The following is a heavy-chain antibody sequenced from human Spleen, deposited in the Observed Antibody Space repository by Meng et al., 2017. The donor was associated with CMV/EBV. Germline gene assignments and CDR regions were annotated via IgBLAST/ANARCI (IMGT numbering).Heavy chain of an antibody. CDR1: FTVSGNF. V-gene: IGHV3-53*01. CDR3: ARGNRHDYSSNRDYYLDD. J-gene: IGHJ4*02. Sequence: FTVSGNFMTWVRQAPGKGLEWVSIIYGGGSTYYADSVKGRFTISRDNSKNTVYLQMNSLRVEDTAVFYCARGNRHDYSSNRDYYLDDWGQGTLVTVSS. D-gene: IGHD4-11*01. CDR2: IYGGGST.